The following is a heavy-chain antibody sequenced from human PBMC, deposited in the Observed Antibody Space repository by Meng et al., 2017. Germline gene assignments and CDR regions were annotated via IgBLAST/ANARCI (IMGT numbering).Heavy chain of an antibody. CDR3: ARGGAASSFDY. V-gene: IGHV7-4-1*02. Sequence: QMHLVQSVSELKKPGASVKVSCNVSGYTFTRYAMNWVRQAPGQGLEWMGWINTNTGTPTYAQGFTGRFVFSLDTSVSTAYLQISSLKAEDTAVYYCARGGAASSFDYWGQGTLFTVSS. J-gene: IGHJ4*02. CDR1: GYTFTRYA. D-gene: IGHD1-26*01. CDR2: INTNTGTP.